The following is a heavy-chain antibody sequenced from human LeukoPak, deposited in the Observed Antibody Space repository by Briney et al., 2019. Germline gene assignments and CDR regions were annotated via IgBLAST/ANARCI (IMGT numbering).Heavy chain of an antibody. CDR1: GFTVSGTY. CDR3: AKDRDYYDSRNNFDY. V-gene: IGHV3-53*01. CDR2: SYSDGRT. J-gene: IGHJ4*02. Sequence: GGSLRLSCAASGFTVSGTYMSWVRQAPGKGLEWVSISYSDGRTYYADSVKGRFTISRDNSKNTLYLQMNSLRAEDTAVYYCAKDRDYYDSRNNFDYWGQGTLVTVSS. D-gene: IGHD3-22*01.